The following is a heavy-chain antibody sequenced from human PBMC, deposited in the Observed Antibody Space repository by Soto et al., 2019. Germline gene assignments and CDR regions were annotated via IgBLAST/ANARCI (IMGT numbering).Heavy chain of an antibody. J-gene: IGHJ4*02. CDR2: IYYTGSP. D-gene: IGHD5-12*01. Sequence: SETLSLTFTVSNGSISTYYWSWIRQPPGRSLEWIGHIYYTGSPTYNPSLKSRVTISENTSKKTVSLTLISVTAEDTAVYYCARSRSTRQPFDYWGRGTLVTVSS. CDR3: ARSRSTRQPFDY. V-gene: IGHV4-59*01. CDR1: NGSISTYY.